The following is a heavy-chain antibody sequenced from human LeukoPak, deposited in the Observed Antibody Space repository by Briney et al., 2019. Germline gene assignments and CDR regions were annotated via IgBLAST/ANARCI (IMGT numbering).Heavy chain of an antibody. D-gene: IGHD3-22*01. V-gene: IGHV5-51*01. Sequence: GESLKISCKGSGSSFTSYWIGWVRQMPGKGLEWMGIIYPGDSDTRYSPSFQGQVTMSADKSISTAYLQWSSLKASDTAMYYCARYPYYYYSSSYYYAHWGQGTLVTVSS. CDR2: IYPGDSDT. CDR3: ARYPYYYYSSSYYYAH. J-gene: IGHJ4*02. CDR1: GSSFTSYW.